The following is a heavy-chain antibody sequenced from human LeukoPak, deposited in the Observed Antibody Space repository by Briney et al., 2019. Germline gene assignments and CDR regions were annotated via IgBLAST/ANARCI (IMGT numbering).Heavy chain of an antibody. D-gene: IGHD3-10*01. Sequence: PSQTLSLTCAVSGGSISSGGYSWSLIRQPPGKGLEWIGYIYHSGSTYYNPSLKSRVTISVDRSKNQFSLKLSSVTAADTAVYYCARGYYGSGSYYFDYWGQGTLVTVSS. V-gene: IGHV4-30-2*01. CDR3: ARGYYGSGSYYFDY. J-gene: IGHJ4*02. CDR2: IYHSGST. CDR1: GGSISSGGYS.